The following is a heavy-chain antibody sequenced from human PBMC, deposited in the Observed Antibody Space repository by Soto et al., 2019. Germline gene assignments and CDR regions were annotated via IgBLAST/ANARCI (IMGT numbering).Heavy chain of an antibody. V-gene: IGHV4-30-2*01. J-gene: IGHJ4*02. CDR1: GGSLSGATYS. CDR3: ARSREFDY. CDR2: IFPSGTT. Sequence: KTSETLSLTCGVSGGSLSGATYSWNWIRQPPGKGLEWIGYIFPSGTTYYNPSLKSRVTISIDVSKNQFSLSLRSLTAADTAVYYCARSREFDYWSQGTLVTVSS.